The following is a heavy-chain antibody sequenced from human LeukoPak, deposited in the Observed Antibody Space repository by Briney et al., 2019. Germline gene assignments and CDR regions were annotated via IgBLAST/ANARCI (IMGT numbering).Heavy chain of an antibody. CDR2: IYYSGST. J-gene: IGHJ3*02. D-gene: IGHD5-24*01. CDR1: GGSISSYY. Sequence: SETLSLTCTVSGGSISSYYWSWIRQPPGRGLEGIGYIYYSGSTNYNPSLKSRVTISVDTSKNQFSLKLSSVTAADTAVYYCARGLLDGYTHPAAFDIWGQGTMVTVX. V-gene: IGHV4-59*01. CDR3: ARGLLDGYTHPAAFDI.